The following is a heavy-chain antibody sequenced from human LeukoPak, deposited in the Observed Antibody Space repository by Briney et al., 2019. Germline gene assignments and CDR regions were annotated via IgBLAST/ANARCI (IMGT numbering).Heavy chain of an antibody. Sequence: IPSETLSLTCAVYGGSFSGYYWSWIRQPPGKGLEWIGEINHSGSTNYNPSLKSRVTISVDTSKNQFSLKLSSVTAADTAVYYCARGYYDFWSGYFYYFDYWGQGTLVTVSS. D-gene: IGHD3-3*01. CDR3: ARGYYDFWSGYFYYFDY. V-gene: IGHV4-34*01. J-gene: IGHJ4*02. CDR1: GGSFSGYY. CDR2: INHSGST.